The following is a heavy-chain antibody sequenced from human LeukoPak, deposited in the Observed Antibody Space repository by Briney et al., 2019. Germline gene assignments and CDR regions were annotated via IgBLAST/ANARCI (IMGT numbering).Heavy chain of an antibody. V-gene: IGHV5-51*01. CDR2: IYPGDSDT. J-gene: IGHJ4*02. D-gene: IGHD5-18*01. CDR3: AGPQYSGYSYGPGYFDY. CDR1: GYNFTSYW. Sequence: GESLKISCKGSGYNFTSYWIGWVRQVPGKGLEWMGIIYPGDSDTRYSPSFQGQVTISADKSISTAYLQWSSLKASDTAMYYCAGPQYSGYSYGPGYFDYWGQGTLVTVSS.